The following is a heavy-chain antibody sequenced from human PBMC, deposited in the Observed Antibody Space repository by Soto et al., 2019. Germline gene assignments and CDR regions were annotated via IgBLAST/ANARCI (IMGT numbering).Heavy chain of an antibody. CDR3: ARDLDSNYVYKGLGYFDL. CDR1: GFTFSSYG. Sequence: QVQLVESGGGVVQPGRSLRLSCAASGFTFSSYGMHWVRQAPGKGLEWVAVIWYDGSNKYYADSVKGRFTISRDNSKNTLYLQMNSLRAEDTAAYYCARDLDSNYVYKGLGYFDLWGRGTLVTVSS. D-gene: IGHD4-4*01. J-gene: IGHJ2*01. CDR2: IWYDGSNK. V-gene: IGHV3-33*01.